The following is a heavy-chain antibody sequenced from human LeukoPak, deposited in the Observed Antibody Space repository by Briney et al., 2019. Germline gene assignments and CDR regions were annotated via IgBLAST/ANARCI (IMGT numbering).Heavy chain of an antibody. V-gene: IGHV4-34*01. CDR3: ASAVWGSHRYTYY. Sequence: ASETLSLTCAVYGGSFSGYYWSWIRQPPGKGLEWIGEINHSGSTNYNPSLKSRVTISADTSKNQFSLKLSSVTAADTAVYHCASAVWGSHRYTYYWGQGTLVTVSS. CDR1: GGSFSGYY. J-gene: IGHJ4*02. D-gene: IGHD3-16*02. CDR2: INHSGST.